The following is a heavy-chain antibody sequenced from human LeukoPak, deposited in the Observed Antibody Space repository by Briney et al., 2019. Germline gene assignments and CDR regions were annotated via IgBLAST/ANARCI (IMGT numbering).Heavy chain of an antibody. V-gene: IGHV1-24*01. Sequence: ASVKVSCKVSGYTLTELSMHWVRQGPGKGLEWMGGFDPEDGETIYAQKFQGRVTMTEDTSTDTAYMELSSLRSEDTAVYYCATDQKDGSGSLAYWGQGTLVTVSS. D-gene: IGHD3-10*01. CDR1: GYTLTELS. CDR3: ATDQKDGSGSLAY. J-gene: IGHJ4*02. CDR2: FDPEDGET.